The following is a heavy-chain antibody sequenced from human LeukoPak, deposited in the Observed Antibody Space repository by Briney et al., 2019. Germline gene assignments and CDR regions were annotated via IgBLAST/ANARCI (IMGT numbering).Heavy chain of an antibody. CDR2: IHYSGST. V-gene: IGHV4-59*08. Sequence: SETLSLTCSVSGGSISSYYWSWIRQPPGKGLECIGYIHYSGSTNYNPSLKSRVTISVDTSKNQFSLKLSSVTATDTAVYYCARAGDGYSDAFDIWGQGTMVTVSS. CDR3: ARAGDGYSDAFDI. J-gene: IGHJ3*02. CDR1: GGSISSYY. D-gene: IGHD5-24*01.